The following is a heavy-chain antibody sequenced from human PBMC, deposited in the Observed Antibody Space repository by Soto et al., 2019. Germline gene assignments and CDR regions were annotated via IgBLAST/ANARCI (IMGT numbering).Heavy chain of an antibody. CDR1: GGSISSSNW. D-gene: IGHD3-10*01. J-gene: IGHJ5*02. Sequence: SETLSLTCAVSGGSISSSNWWSWVRQPPGKGLEWIGEIYHSGSTNYNPSLKSRVTISVDRSKNQFSLKLRSVTAADTAVYYCARDRGITMVRGDNWFDPWGQGTLVTVSS. CDR2: IYHSGST. V-gene: IGHV4-4*02. CDR3: ARDRGITMVRGDNWFDP.